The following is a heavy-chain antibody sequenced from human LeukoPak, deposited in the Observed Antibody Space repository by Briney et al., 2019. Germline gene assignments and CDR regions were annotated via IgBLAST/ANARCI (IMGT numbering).Heavy chain of an antibody. J-gene: IGHJ4*02. V-gene: IGHV3-23*01. D-gene: IGHD6-13*01. Sequence: GGSLRLSCIVSGFTLSSYEMSWIRQAPGKGLEWVASIEYSGGSAYYADSVKGRFSISRDNAKSSVYLQMNSLRAEDTAVYYCARMAGSSWIFDFWGQGTLVTVSS. CDR1: GFTLSSYE. CDR3: ARMAGSSWIFDF. CDR2: IEYSGGSA.